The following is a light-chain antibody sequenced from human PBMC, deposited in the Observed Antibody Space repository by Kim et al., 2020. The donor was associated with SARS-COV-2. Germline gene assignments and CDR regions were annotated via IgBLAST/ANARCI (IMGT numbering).Light chain of an antibody. CDR2: EVS. V-gene: IGLV2-23*02. J-gene: IGLJ2*01. CDR3: CSYAGSRTFVL. CDR1: RNDIGNYNL. Sequence: IPISCTGTRNDIGNYNLVSWYQQRPGKAPKLIIFEVSKRPSGVSDRFSGSKSGDTASLTISGLQAEDESDYYCCSYAGSRTFVLFGGGTQLTVL.